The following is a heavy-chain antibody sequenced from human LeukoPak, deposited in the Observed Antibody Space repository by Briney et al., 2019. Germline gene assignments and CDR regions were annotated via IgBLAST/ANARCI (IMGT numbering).Heavy chain of an antibody. V-gene: IGHV3-23*01. CDR2: ISGSGGST. CDR3: AKDLGYSSSVYYFDY. D-gene: IGHD6-13*01. CDR1: GFTFSSYS. Sequence: GGSLRLSCAASGFTFSSYSMNWVRQAPGKGLEWVSAISGSGGSTYYADSVKGRFTISRDNSKNTLYLQMNSLRAEDTAVYYCAKDLGYSSSVYYFDYWGQGTLVTVSS. J-gene: IGHJ4*02.